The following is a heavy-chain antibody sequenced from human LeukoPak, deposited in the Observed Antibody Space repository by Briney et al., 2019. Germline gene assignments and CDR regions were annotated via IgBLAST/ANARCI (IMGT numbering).Heavy chain of an antibody. D-gene: IGHD5-12*01. CDR1: GFTFRNYG. CDR3: AKDRNRGYDFIDY. J-gene: IGHJ4*02. V-gene: IGHV3-30*18. Sequence: GGSLRLSCAASGFTFRNYGMHWVRQAPGKGLEWVAVVLYDGNTKYNEDSVKGRFTISRDNSKNTLYLQMDSLRAEDTAVYYCAKDRNRGYDFIDYWGQGALVTVT. CDR2: VLYDGNTK.